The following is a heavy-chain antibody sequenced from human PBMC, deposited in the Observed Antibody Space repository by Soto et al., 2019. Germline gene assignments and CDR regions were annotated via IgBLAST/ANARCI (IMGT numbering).Heavy chain of an antibody. CDR1: DECSTSCYS. Sequence: CGVADECSTSCYSWGWIRKTPGKGLEWIGSIYHSGSTNYNPSLKSGAIISIDTSKNQFSLKLSSVIAADTAVYYCASGLNSGNDRRLVYFDAWGQGTLVSVSS. D-gene: IGHD3-22*01. CDR2: IYHSGST. J-gene: IGHJ4*02. V-gene: IGHV4-38-2*01. CDR3: ASGLNSGNDRRLVYFDA.